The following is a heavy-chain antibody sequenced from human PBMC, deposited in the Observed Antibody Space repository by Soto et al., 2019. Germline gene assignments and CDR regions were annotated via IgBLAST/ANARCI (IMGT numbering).Heavy chain of an antibody. CDR3: ARGHYYDSSGYSHFDY. J-gene: IGHJ4*02. Sequence: ASVKVSFKASGYTFTSYAMHWVRQAPGQRLEWMGWINAGNGNTKYSQKFQGRVTITRDTSASTAYMELSSLRSEDTAVYYCARGHYYDSSGYSHFDYWGQGTLVTVSS. V-gene: IGHV1-3*01. D-gene: IGHD3-22*01. CDR1: GYTFTSYA. CDR2: INAGNGNT.